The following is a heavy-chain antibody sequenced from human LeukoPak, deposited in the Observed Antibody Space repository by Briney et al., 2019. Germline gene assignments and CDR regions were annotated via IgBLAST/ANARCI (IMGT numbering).Heavy chain of an antibody. CDR2: INPSGGST. Sequence: ASVKVSCKASGYTFTSYYMHWVRQAPGQGLEWMGIINPSGGSTSYAQKFQGRVTMTRDMSTSTVYMELSSLRSEDTAVYYCARPRGCGSSRCNNFDYWGQGTLVTVSS. D-gene: IGHD2-2*01. CDR1: GYTFTSYY. CDR3: ARPRGCGSSRCNNFDY. J-gene: IGHJ4*02. V-gene: IGHV1-46*01.